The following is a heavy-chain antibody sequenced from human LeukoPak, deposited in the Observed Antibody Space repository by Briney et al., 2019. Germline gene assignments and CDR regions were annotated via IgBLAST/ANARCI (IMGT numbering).Heavy chain of an antibody. J-gene: IGHJ4*02. D-gene: IGHD3-3*02. V-gene: IGHV3-15*07. CDR2: IKTNAEGGTL. CDR3: TTGIDDEGGY. Sequence: GGSLRLSGAASGFTYSNVWMNWVRQAPGKGLEWVGRIKTNAEGGTLDYTAPVKGRFTISRDDSKNTLYLQMDSLEVEDTGMYYCTTGIDDEGGYWGQGTLVTVSS. CDR1: GFTYSNVW.